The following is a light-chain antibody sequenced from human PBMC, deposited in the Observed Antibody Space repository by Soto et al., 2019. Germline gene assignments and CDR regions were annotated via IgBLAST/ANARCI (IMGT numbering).Light chain of an antibody. J-gene: IGKJ2*01. CDR2: GAS. V-gene: IGKV3-15*01. Sequence: EEVMTHSPATLSLSPGDRATLSCRASQSVSSDLAWHQQKPGQAPRLLIYGASTRATGIPARFNGSGSVTDFTVPISSLQSEGVAIYYCHHYNCWPFTFGEGTNREAK. CDR1: QSVSSD. CDR3: HHYNCWPFT.